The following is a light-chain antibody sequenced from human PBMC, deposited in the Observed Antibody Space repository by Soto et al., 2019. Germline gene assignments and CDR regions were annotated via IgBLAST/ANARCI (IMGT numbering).Light chain of an antibody. CDR3: GSKAGSNKHVV. J-gene: IGLJ2*01. V-gene: IGLV2-8*01. CDR2: EVT. Sequence: QSALTQPPSTSGSPGQSVTISCAGSSSDIGASNSVSWYQQHPGKAPKLLISEVTKRPSGVPDRFSGSESGNTASLTVSGLQADDEADYYCGSKAGSNKHVVFGGGTKADRP. CDR1: SSDIGASNS.